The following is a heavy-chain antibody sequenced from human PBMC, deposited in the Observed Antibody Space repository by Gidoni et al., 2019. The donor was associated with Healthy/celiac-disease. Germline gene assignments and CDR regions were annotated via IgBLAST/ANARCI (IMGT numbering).Heavy chain of an antibody. CDR1: GYPFDSYG. D-gene: IGHD1-26*01. J-gene: IGHJ4*02. CDR2: VSAYNGNT. V-gene: IGHV1-18*01. Sequence: QVQLVQSGAEVKKHGASVKVSCKASGYPFDSYGLSWVRQAHGQGLGWMGWVSAYNGNTTYAQKLHGRVTMTTDTSTITAYMELRVLRSDDPAVYYCARTSRVWELLQDYWGQGTLVTVSS. CDR3: ARTSRVWELLQDY.